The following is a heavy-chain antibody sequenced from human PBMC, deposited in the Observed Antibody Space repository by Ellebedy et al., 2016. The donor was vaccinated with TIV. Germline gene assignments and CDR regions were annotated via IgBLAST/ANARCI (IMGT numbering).Heavy chain of an antibody. CDR2: MSYDGTTN. CDR1: GFTFRSYT. Sequence: GGSLRLSCAASGFTFRSYTMHWVRQAPGKGLEWVSLMSYDGTTNYYADSVKGRFTISRDNSKNTLYLQMNSLRAEDTAVYYCAGGISVAGTSLGFWGQGTLVTVSS. CDR3: AGGISVAGTSLGF. J-gene: IGHJ4*02. D-gene: IGHD6-19*01. V-gene: IGHV3-30*14.